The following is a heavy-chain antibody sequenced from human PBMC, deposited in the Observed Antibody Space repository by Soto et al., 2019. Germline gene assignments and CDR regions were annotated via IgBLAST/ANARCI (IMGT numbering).Heavy chain of an antibody. CDR2: ISGSGGST. CDR3: AKWGLDYGDDGQHQYFQH. CDR1: GFTFSSYA. Sequence: GGSLRLSCAASGFTFSSYAMSWVRQAPGKGLEWVSAISGSGGSTYYADSVKGRFTISRDNSKNTLYLQMNSLRAGDTAVYYCAKWGLDYGDDGQHQYFQHWGQGTLVTVSS. J-gene: IGHJ1*01. D-gene: IGHD4-17*01. V-gene: IGHV3-23*01.